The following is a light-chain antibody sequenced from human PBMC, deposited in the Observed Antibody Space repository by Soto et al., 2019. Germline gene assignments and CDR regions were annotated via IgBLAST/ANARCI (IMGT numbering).Light chain of an antibody. V-gene: IGKV3-20*01. CDR1: QSVTSNY. Sequence: EVVMTQSPVTLSVSPGERATLSCRASQSVTSNYLAWYQQKPVQAPRLLIYGVSSRATAVPDRFSGSGSGTDFTLTISRLEPEDVAAYYCQQYNDCALTFGQGTKVEYK. J-gene: IGKJ1*01. CDR3: QQYNDCALT. CDR2: GVS.